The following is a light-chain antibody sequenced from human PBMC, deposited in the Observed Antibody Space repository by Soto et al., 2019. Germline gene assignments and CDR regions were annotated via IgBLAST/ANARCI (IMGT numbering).Light chain of an antibody. CDR2: SNI. CDR3: AAWDDTLNGPV. V-gene: IGLV1-44*01. CDR1: RSNIGKNT. Sequence: QSVLTQAPSASGTPGQRVTITCSGSRSNIGKNTVSWYQQLPGTAPTLLIYSNIHSLSGVPDRFSGSKSGTSASLAISGLQSEDEADYYCAAWDDTLNGPVFGGGTKLTVL. J-gene: IGLJ3*02.